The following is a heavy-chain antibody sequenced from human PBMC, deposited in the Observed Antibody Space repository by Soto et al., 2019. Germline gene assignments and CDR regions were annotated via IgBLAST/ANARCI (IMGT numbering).Heavy chain of an antibody. J-gene: IGHJ6*02. CDR2: VSFDGRNK. V-gene: IGHV3-30*04. Sequence: QVQLVESGGGVVQPGTSLRLSCAASGFTLRSFAMDWVRQAPGKGLEWVAVVSFDGRNKNYADSVKGRFNISRDNSKSTLYLEMHSLRPEDTAVDYCALGVGGYPYDFSLGGMDVWGQGTTVTVSS. D-gene: IGHD5-12*01. CDR3: ALGVGGYPYDFSLGGMDV. CDR1: GFTLRSFA.